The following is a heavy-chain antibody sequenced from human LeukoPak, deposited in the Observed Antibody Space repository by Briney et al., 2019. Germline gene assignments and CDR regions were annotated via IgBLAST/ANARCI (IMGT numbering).Heavy chain of an antibody. J-gene: IGHJ4*02. CDR2: ISYDGSNK. CDR1: GVTFSSYG. D-gene: IGHD3-10*01. V-gene: IGHV3-30*18. Sequence: GGSLRLSCAASGVTFSSYGMHWVRQAPSKGLEWVAVISYDGSNKYYADSVKGRFTISRDNSKNTLYLQMNSLRAEDTAVYYCAKTYCYGSGSCDNWGQGTLVTVSS. CDR3: AKTYCYGSGSCDN.